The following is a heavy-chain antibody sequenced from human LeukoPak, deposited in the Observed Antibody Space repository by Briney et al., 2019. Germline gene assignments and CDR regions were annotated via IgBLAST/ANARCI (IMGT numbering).Heavy chain of an antibody. CDR1: GFTFSSYA. Sequence: GGSLRLSCAASGFTFSSYAMSWVRQAPGKGLEWVSAISGSGGGTYYADSVEGRFTISRDNSKNTLYLQMNSLRAEDTAVYYCAREIAAAASADYWGQGTLVTVSS. J-gene: IGHJ4*02. CDR2: ISGSGGGT. D-gene: IGHD6-13*01. CDR3: AREIAAAASADY. V-gene: IGHV3-23*01.